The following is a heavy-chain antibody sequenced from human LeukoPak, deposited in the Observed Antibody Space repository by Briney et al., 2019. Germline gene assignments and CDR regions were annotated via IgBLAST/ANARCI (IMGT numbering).Heavy chain of an antibody. CDR3: ARESSGYFY. CDR1: GFNFSSYS. J-gene: IGHJ4*02. CDR2: ISSSSSFR. V-gene: IGHV3-21*01. Sequence: GGSLRLSCAASGFNFSSYSMNWVRQAPGKGLEWVSSISSSSSFRYYADSVKGRFTISRDNAKNSLYLQMNSLRAEDTAVYYFARESSGYFYLGQGTLVTVSS. D-gene: IGHD3-22*01.